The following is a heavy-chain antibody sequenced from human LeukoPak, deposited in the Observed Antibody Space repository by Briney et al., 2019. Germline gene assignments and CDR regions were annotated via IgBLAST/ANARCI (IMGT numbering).Heavy chain of an antibody. J-gene: IGHJ4*02. CDR3: AKAGGIQLWSLLDFDY. CDR2: ISGSGGST. CDR1: GFTVSSNY. Sequence: PGGSLRLSCAASGFTVSSNYMSWVRQAPGKGLEWVSAISGSGGSTYYADSVKGRFTISRDNSKNTLYLQMNSLRAEDTAVYYCAKAGGIQLWSLLDFDYWGQGTLVTVSS. D-gene: IGHD5-18*01. V-gene: IGHV3-23*01.